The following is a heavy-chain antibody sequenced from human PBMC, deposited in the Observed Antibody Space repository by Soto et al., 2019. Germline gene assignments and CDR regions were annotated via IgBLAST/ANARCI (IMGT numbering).Heavy chain of an antibody. J-gene: IGHJ5*02. D-gene: IGHD3-22*01. CDR3: TRAYSYYYDSSEDGEP. Sequence: GGSLRLSCAASGFTFSSYAMSWVRQAPGKGLEWVGFIRSKAYGGTTEYAASVKGRFTISRDDSKSIAYLQMNSLKTEDTAVYYCTRAYSYYYDSSEDGEPWGQGTLVPVSS. V-gene: IGHV3-49*04. CDR1: GFTFSSYA. CDR2: IRSKAYGGTT.